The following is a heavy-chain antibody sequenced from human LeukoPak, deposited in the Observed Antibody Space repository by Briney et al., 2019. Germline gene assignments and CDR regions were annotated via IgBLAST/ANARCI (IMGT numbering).Heavy chain of an antibody. J-gene: IGHJ5*02. CDR2: IIPIFGTA. D-gene: IGHD4-17*01. V-gene: IGHV1-69*13. CDR1: GGTFSSYA. CDR3: ARNGAGDYIEDWFDP. Sequence: GASVKVSCKASGGTFSSYAISWVRQAPGQGLEWMGGIIPIFGTANYAQKFQGRVTITADESTSTAYMELSSLRSEDTAVYYCARNGAGDYIEDWFDPWGQGTLVTVSS.